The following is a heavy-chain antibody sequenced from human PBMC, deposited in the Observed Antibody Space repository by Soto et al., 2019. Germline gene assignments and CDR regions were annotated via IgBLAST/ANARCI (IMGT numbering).Heavy chain of an antibody. J-gene: IGHJ5*02. Sequence: GASVKVSCKTSGYTFINYYLQWVRQAPGQGLEWMGRISPNDGGTIYAQTFQGRVTMTRDPSISTAYMELSRLTSDDTAVYYCVRPYSSSSNWFDPWGQGTLVTVSS. CDR2: ISPNDGGT. D-gene: IGHD6-6*01. CDR1: GYTFINYY. V-gene: IGHV1-2*06. CDR3: VRPYSSSSNWFDP.